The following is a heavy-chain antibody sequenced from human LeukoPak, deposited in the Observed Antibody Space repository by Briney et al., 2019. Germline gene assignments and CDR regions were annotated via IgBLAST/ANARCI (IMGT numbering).Heavy chain of an antibody. CDR3: AKTGSRYDILTGYYYMDV. D-gene: IGHD3-9*01. CDR2: ISSSSSYI. CDR1: GFTFSSYS. J-gene: IGHJ6*03. V-gene: IGHV3-21*01. Sequence: GGSLRLSCAASGFTFSSYSMNWVRQAPGKGLEWVSSISSSSSYIYYADSVKGRFTISRDNAKNSLYLQMNSLRAEDTAVYYCAKTGSRYDILTGYYYMDVWGKGTTVTISS.